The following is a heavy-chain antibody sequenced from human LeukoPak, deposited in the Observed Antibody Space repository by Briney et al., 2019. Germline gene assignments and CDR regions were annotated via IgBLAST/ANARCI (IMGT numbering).Heavy chain of an antibody. CDR1: GFTFSSYE. Sequence: GGSLRLSCAASGFTFSSYEMNWVRQAPGKGLEWVSYITSSGSTTHYADSVEGRFTISRDNSKNTLYLQMNSLRAEDTAVYYCARGRLYCSSTSCSDVLDYWGQGTLVTVSS. J-gene: IGHJ4*02. CDR3: ARGRLYCSSTSCSDVLDY. D-gene: IGHD2-2*01. CDR2: ITSSGSTT. V-gene: IGHV3-48*03.